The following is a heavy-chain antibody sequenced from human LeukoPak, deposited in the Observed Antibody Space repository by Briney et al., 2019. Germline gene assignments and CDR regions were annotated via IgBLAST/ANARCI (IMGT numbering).Heavy chain of an antibody. CDR3: AKDTWDSSGYLSL. Sequence: LRLSCAASGFTFSSYWMNWVRQAPGKGLEWVSGISWHSGSIGYADSVKGRFTISRDNAKNSLYLQMNSLRAEDTALYYCAKDTWDSSGYLSLWGQGTLVTVSS. CDR1: GFTFSSYW. J-gene: IGHJ4*02. V-gene: IGHV3-9*01. D-gene: IGHD3-22*01. CDR2: ISWHSGSI.